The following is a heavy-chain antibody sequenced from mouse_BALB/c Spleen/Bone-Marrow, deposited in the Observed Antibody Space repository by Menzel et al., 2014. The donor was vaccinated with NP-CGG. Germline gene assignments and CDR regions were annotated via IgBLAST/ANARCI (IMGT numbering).Heavy chain of an antibody. V-gene: IGHV5-12*02. CDR1: GFTFXDYY. CDR2: ISNGGGST. D-gene: IGHD2-1*01. CDR3: ARHLYGNYGAMDY. J-gene: IGHJ4*01. Sequence: EVKLVESGGGLVQPGGSLKLSCATSGFTFXDYYMYWVRQTPEKRLEWVAYISNGGGSTYYPDTVKGRFTISRDNAKNTLYLQMSRPKSEDTAMYYCARHLYGNYGAMDYWGQGTSVTVSS.